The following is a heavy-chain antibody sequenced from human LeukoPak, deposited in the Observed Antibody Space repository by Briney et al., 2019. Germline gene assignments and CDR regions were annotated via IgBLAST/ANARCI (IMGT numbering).Heavy chain of an antibody. CDR1: GGSFSGYY. CDR2: INHSGST. Sequence: SETLSLTCAVYGGSFSGYYWSWIRQPPGKGLEWIGEINHSGSTNYNPSLKSRVTISVDTSKNQFSLKLSSVTAADTAVYYCARDHGVRSYYDSSGLDYWGQGTLVTVSS. CDR3: ARDHGVRSYYDSSGLDY. J-gene: IGHJ4*02. D-gene: IGHD3-22*01. V-gene: IGHV4-34*01.